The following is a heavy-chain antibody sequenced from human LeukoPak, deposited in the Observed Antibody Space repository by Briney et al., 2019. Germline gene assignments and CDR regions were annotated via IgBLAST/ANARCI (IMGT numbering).Heavy chain of an antibody. J-gene: IGHJ4*02. Sequence: GGSLRLSCAASGFTFSSFWMHWVRQAPGNGLVWVSRISVDGRSTSYADSVKGRFTISRDNAKNTLYLQMNSLRAEDTAVYYCAGGSGWLLDYWGQGTLVTVSS. D-gene: IGHD6-19*01. CDR2: ISVDGRST. V-gene: IGHV3-74*01. CDR1: GFTFSSFW. CDR3: AGGSGWLLDY.